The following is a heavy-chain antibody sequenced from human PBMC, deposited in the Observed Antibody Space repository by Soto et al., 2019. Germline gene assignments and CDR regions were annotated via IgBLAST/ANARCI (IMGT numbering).Heavy chain of an antibody. J-gene: IGHJ4*02. CDR2: IWYDGSNK. Sequence: GGSLRLSCAASGFTFSSYGMHWVRQAPGKGLEWVAVIWYDGSNKYYADSVKGRFTISRDNSKNTLYLQMNSLRAEDTAVYYCARGGVDTAMVTFFYWGQGTLVTVSS. V-gene: IGHV3-33*01. CDR1: GFTFSSYG. D-gene: IGHD5-18*01. CDR3: ARGGVDTAMVTFFY.